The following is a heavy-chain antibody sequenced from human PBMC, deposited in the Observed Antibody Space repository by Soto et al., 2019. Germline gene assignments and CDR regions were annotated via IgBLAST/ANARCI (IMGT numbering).Heavy chain of an antibody. J-gene: IGHJ4*02. CDR1: GFTFSSYG. CDR3: AKEGRRVSGCFDY. CDR2: ISYDGSTE. V-gene: IGHV3-30*18. Sequence: QVQLVESGGGVVQPGRSLRLSCAASGFTFSSYGMHWVRQAPGKGLEWVALISYDGSTEYYADSVKGRFTISRDNSKNTLYLQMNSLRAEDTAVYYCAKEGRRVSGCFDYWGQGTLDTVSS. D-gene: IGHD1-26*01.